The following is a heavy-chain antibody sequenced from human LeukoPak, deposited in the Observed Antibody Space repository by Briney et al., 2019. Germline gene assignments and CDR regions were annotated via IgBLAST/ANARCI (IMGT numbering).Heavy chain of an antibody. J-gene: IGHJ3*01. CDR2: IYPGDSDT. D-gene: IGHD4-17*01. CDR1: GYSFTTYW. V-gene: IGHV5-51*01. Sequence: GESLKISCKASGYSFTTYWIGWVRQMPGKGLEWMGIIYPGDSDTRYSPSFQGQVTISADKSISTAYLQWNSLKASDTAMFYCARMSRDPTTVTTSIFAFDFWGQGTMVTVSS. CDR3: ARMSRDPTTVTTSIFAFDF.